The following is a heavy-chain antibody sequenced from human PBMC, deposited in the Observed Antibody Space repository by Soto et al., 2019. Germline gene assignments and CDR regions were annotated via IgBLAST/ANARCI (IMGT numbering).Heavy chain of an antibody. J-gene: IGHJ4*01. CDR1: GYTFTSYD. D-gene: IGHD6-13*01. CDR2: MNPNSGNT. CDR3: AIIYSSCGGTFDI. Sequence: ASVKVSCKASGYTFTSYDINWVRQATGQGLEWMGWMNPNSGNTGYAQKFQGRVTMTRNTSISTAYMELSSPRSEDTAVYYCAIIYSSCGGTFDIWGQGTLVTVSS. V-gene: IGHV1-8*01.